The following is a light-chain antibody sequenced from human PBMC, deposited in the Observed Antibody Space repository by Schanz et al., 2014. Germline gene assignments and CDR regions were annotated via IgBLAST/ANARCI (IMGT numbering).Light chain of an antibody. V-gene: IGLV2-8*01. CDR1: SSDVGGYNY. CDR3: CSYGGSNFVV. J-gene: IGLJ2*01. CDR2: DVT. Sequence: QSALTQPASVSGSPGQSITISCTGTSSDVGGYNYVSWYQHHPGKAPKLMIYDVTKRPSGVPDRFSGSKSGDTASLTVSGLQAEDEADYYCCSYGGSNFVVFGGGTKVTVL.